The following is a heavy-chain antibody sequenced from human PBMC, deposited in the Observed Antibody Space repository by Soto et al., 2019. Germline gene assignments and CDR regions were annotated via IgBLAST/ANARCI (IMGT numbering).Heavy chain of an antibody. V-gene: IGHV1-2*04. Sequence: ASVKVSCKASGYTFTGYCMHWVRQAPGQGLEWMGWINPNSGGTNYAQKFQGWVTMTRDTSISTAYMELSRLRSDDTAVYYCARGISHYYDSSGFYGMDGWGQGTTVTVSS. CDR1: GYTFTGYC. J-gene: IGHJ6*02. D-gene: IGHD3-22*01. CDR2: INPNSGGT. CDR3: ARGISHYYDSSGFYGMDG.